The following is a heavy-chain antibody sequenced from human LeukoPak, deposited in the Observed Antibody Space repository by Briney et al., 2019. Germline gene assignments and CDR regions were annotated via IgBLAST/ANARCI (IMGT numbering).Heavy chain of an antibody. CDR2: ISYDGSNK. CDR3: ARGTQGSDYHWGFDP. Sequence: GGSLRLSCAASGFTFSSYAMHWVRQAPGKGLEWVAVISYDGSNKYYADSVKGRFTISRDNSKNTLYLQMNSLRAEDTAVYYCARGTQGSDYHWGFDPWGQGTLVTVSS. CDR1: GFTFSSYA. V-gene: IGHV3-30-3*01. D-gene: IGHD4-17*01. J-gene: IGHJ5*02.